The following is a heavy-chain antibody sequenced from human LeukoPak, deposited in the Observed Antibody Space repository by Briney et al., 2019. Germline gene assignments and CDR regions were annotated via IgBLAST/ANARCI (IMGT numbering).Heavy chain of an antibody. CDR2: FYSGGDT. CDR1: GFTVSSNH. CDR3: AKGLRGYSYGFTLDY. V-gene: IGHV3-53*01. Sequence: GGSLRLSCAVSGFTVSSNHMSWVRQAPGKGLEWVSVFYSGGDTHYADSVKGRFTISRDNSKNTLYLQMNSLRAEDTAVYYCAKGLRGYSYGFTLDYWGQGTLVTVSS. J-gene: IGHJ4*02. D-gene: IGHD5-18*01.